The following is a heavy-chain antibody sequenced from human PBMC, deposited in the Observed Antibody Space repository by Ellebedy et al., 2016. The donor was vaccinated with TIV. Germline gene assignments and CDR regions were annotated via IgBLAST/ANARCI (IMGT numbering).Heavy chain of an antibody. CDR3: ATDGSYGDYRSPTHAFVF. V-gene: IGHV3-7*01. D-gene: IGHD4-17*01. J-gene: IGHJ3*01. Sequence: GGSLRLSCVASGFSFRSYWMTWVRQAPGKGLEWVANINQGGSERYYVDSVKGRFTISRDNAKNSLYLQMNSLRAEDTAVYYCATDGSYGDYRSPTHAFVFWGQGTMVSVAS. CDR2: INQGGSER. CDR1: GFSFRSYW.